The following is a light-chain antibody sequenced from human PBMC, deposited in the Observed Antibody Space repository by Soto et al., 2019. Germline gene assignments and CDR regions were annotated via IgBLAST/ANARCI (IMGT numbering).Light chain of an antibody. CDR1: QSVSSTY. CDR3: EQYDSSPYT. J-gene: IGKJ2*01. CDR2: GAS. Sequence: EIVLTQSPGTLSLSPGERATLSCRASQSVSSTYLAWYQHKPGQAPRLLIYGASSRETGIPDTFSGSGSGTDFTLTISRLDPEDFAVYYCEQYDSSPYTFGQGTKLEIK. V-gene: IGKV3-20*01.